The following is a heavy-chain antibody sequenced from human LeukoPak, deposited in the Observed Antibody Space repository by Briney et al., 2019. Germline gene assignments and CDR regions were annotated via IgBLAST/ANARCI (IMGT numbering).Heavy chain of an antibody. Sequence: KSSETLSLTCAVYGGSFSGYYWSWIRQPPGKGLEWIGEINHSGSTNYNPSLKSRVTISVDASKNQFSLKLSSVTAADTAVYYCARLIRAAIFGVVINGGPGNFDYWGQGTLVTVSS. D-gene: IGHD3-3*01. CDR1: GGSFSGYY. J-gene: IGHJ4*02. CDR2: INHSGST. CDR3: ARLIRAAIFGVVINGGPGNFDY. V-gene: IGHV4-34*01.